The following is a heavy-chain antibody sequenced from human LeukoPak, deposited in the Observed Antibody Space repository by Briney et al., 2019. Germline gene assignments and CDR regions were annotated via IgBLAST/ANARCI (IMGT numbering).Heavy chain of an antibody. Sequence: ASVKVSCKVSGYTLTELSMHWVRQAPGKGLEWMGGFDPEDGETIYAQKFQGRVTMTEDTSTDTAYMELSSLRSEDTAVYYCATVKAPRWLVPFDYWGQGTLATVSS. CDR3: ATVKAPRWLVPFDY. V-gene: IGHV1-24*01. CDR2: FDPEDGET. D-gene: IGHD6-19*01. CDR1: GYTLTELS. J-gene: IGHJ4*02.